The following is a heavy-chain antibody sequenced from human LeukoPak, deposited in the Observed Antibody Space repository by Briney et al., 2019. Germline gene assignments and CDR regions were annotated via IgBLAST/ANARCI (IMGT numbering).Heavy chain of an antibody. Sequence: GGSLRLSCAASGFTVSSNYMNWVRQAPGKGLEWVSVIYSGGSTYYADSVKGRFTISRDNSKNTLYLQMNSLRAEDTAVYYCARVSAAIGYFDYWGHGTLVTVSS. CDR3: ARVSAAIGYFDY. J-gene: IGHJ4*01. D-gene: IGHD2-2*02. CDR2: IYSGGST. CDR1: GFTVSSNY. V-gene: IGHV3-53*01.